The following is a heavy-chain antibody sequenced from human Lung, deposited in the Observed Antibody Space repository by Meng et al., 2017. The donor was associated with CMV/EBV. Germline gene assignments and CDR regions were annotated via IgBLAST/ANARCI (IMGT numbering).Heavy chain of an antibody. CDR1: GFTFSDYY. CDR3: ARDPHDFWSGYHFDY. V-gene: IGHV3-11*04. D-gene: IGHD3-3*01. CDR2: ISSSGSTI. Sequence: GGSLRLXCAASGFTFSDYYMSWIRQAPGKGLEWVSYISSSGSTIYYADSVKGRFTISRDNAKNSLYLQMNSLRAEDTAVYYCARDPHDFWSGYHFDYLGQGXLVTVSS. J-gene: IGHJ4*02.